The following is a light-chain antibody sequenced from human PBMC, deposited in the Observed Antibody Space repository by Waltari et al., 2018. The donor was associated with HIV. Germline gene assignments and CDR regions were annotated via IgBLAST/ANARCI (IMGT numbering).Light chain of an antibody. V-gene: IGLV10-54*04. CDR1: KNNVGFQG. CDR3: SSWDTRLNGWV. J-gene: IGLJ3*02. CDR2: RGN. Sequence: QAGLTQPPPVSKALRQTATLTCTGDKNNVGFQGAAWLKHHPGRPPKLRSHRGNNRPSGVPDRFSASTSGNTASLNITGRQADDEADYCCSSWDTRLNGWVFCGGAHLTVL.